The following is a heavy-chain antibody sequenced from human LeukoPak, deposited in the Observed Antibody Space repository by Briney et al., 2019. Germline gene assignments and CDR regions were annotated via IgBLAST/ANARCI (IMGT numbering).Heavy chain of an antibody. CDR1: GFTFTRYS. V-gene: IGHV3-48*04. D-gene: IGHD1-26*01. CDR3: ARAHRPSGSYNYFDN. Sequence: PGGSLRLSCAASGFTFTRYSMTWVRQAPGKGLEWVSYISSSSSTIHYADSVKGRFTISRDNTKNSLYLQMNSLRAEDTAVYYCARAHRPSGSYNYFDNWGQGTLVTVSS. CDR2: ISSSSSTI. J-gene: IGHJ4*02.